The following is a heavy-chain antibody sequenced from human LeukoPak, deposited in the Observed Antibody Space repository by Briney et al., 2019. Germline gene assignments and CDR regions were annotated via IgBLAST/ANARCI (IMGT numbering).Heavy chain of an antibody. Sequence: GGSLRLSCAASGFTFSSYGMHWVRRAPGKGLEWVAVISYDGSNKYYADSVKGRFTISRDNSKNTLYLQMNSLRAEDTAVYYCAKDWVRGSSVRYYFDYWGQGTLVTVSS. CDR2: ISYDGSNK. V-gene: IGHV3-30*18. J-gene: IGHJ4*02. D-gene: IGHD6-6*01. CDR3: AKDWVRGSSVRYYFDY. CDR1: GFTFSSYG.